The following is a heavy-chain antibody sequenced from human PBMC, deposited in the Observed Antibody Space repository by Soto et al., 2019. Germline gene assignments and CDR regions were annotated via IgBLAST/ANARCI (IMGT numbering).Heavy chain of an antibody. CDR2: ISSSSSTI. D-gene: IGHD4-17*01. Sequence: AGSLSLSCAASGFTFRSYSMNCVLQAPGKGLEWVSYISSSSSTIYYADSVKGRFTISRDNAKNSLYLQMNSLRDEHTPVYYCARTDKMTTATWFDPWGQVTPITVSS. V-gene: IGHV3-48*02. J-gene: IGHJ5*02. CDR1: GFTFRSYS. CDR3: ARTDKMTTATWFDP.